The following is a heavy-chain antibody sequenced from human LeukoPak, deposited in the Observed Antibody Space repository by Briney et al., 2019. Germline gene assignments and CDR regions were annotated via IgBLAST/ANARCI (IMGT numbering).Heavy chain of an antibody. CDR2: INHSGST. CDR3: ARGRRGGLGRVGATSSPFDY. V-gene: IGHV4-34*01. D-gene: IGHD1-26*01. CDR1: GGSFSGYY. J-gene: IGHJ4*02. Sequence: SETLSLTCAVYGGSFSGYYWSWIRQPPGKGLEWIGEINHSGSTNYNPSLKSRVTISVDTSKNQFSLKLSSVTAADTAVYYCARGRRGGLGRVGATSSPFDYWGQGTLVTVSS.